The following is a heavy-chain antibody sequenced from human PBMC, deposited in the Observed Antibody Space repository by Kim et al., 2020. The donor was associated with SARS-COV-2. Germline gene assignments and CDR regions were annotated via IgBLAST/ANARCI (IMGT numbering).Heavy chain of an antibody. Sequence: GGSLRLSCAASGFTFDDYAMHWVRQAPGKGLEWVSGISWNSGSIGYADSVKGRFTISRDNAKNSLYLQINSLRAEDTALYYCAKDLGYSSGSIDYWGQGT. D-gene: IGHD6-19*01. CDR1: GFTFDDYA. J-gene: IGHJ4*02. CDR3: AKDLGYSSGSIDY. CDR2: ISWNSGSI. V-gene: IGHV3-9*01.